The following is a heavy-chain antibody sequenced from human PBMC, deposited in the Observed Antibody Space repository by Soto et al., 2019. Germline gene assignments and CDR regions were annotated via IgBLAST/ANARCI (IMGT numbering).Heavy chain of an antibody. Sequence: QMQLVQSGAEVKERGSSVKISCKTSGGTFNTYALTWVRQAPGQGLEWIGGIIPIFGIKNVAQRFQGRVTINADGSLTTAYREMPSLRPDDTAVYSCAKEAGAPWGQGNLVTVSS. J-gene: IGHJ5*02. CDR1: GGTFNTYA. D-gene: IGHD1-26*01. V-gene: IGHV1-69*01. CDR3: AKEAGAP. CDR2: IIPIFGIK.